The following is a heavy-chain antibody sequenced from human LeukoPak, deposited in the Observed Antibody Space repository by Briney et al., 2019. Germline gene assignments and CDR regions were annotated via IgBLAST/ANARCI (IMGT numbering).Heavy chain of an antibody. Sequence: ASVKVSCKASGGTFSSYAISWVRQAPGQGLEWMGGIIPIFGTANYAQKFQGRVTITADKSTSTAYMELSSLRSEDTAVYYCAREHGGYSTPPAFDPWGQGTLVTVSS. J-gene: IGHJ5*02. D-gene: IGHD6-13*01. V-gene: IGHV1-69*06. CDR1: GGTFSSYA. CDR2: IIPIFGTA. CDR3: AREHGGYSTPPAFDP.